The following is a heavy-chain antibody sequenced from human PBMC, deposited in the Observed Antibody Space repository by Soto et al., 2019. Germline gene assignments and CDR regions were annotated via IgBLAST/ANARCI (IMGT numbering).Heavy chain of an antibody. V-gene: IGHV3-48*01. J-gene: IGHJ4*02. D-gene: IGHD2-15*01. Sequence: GGSLRLSCAASGFTFSSYSMNWVRQAPGKGLEWVAYISSSSSTKYYADSVKGRFTISRDNAKNTMSLQMNSLRVEDTAIYYCARWGCSGSNCNLNQRSFDLWGQGTLVTVSS. CDR1: GFTFSSYS. CDR3: ARWGCSGSNCNLNQRSFDL. CDR2: ISSSSSTK.